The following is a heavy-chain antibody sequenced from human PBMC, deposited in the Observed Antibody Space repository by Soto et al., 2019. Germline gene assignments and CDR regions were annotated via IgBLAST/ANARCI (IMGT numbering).Heavy chain of an antibody. Sequence: EVQLLESGGGLVQPGGSLRLSCAASGFTFSSYAMSWVRQAPGKGLEWVSAISSSGGSTYYADSVKSRFTISRDNSKNTLYLQMNSLRAEDTAVYYCAKAAYYYDSSGYPPLGDYWGQGTLVTVSS. CDR1: GFTFSSYA. CDR2: ISSSGGST. D-gene: IGHD3-22*01. J-gene: IGHJ4*02. V-gene: IGHV3-23*01. CDR3: AKAAYYYDSSGYPPLGDY.